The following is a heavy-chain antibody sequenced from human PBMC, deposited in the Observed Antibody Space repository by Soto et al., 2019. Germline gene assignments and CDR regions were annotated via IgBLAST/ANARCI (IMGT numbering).Heavy chain of an antibody. CDR1: GFTFSNYE. CDR3: ALGRLPATTTDF. CDR2: IGTTGTTT. J-gene: IGHJ4*02. D-gene: IGHD1-1*01. V-gene: IGHV3-48*03. Sequence: GGSLRLSCVISGFTFSNYEMNWVRQAPGRGLEWLSYIGTTGTTTYYADSVKGRFTISRDNARNSLYLVMDSLRAEDTAVYYFALGRLPATTTDFSGPGTLVTVSS.